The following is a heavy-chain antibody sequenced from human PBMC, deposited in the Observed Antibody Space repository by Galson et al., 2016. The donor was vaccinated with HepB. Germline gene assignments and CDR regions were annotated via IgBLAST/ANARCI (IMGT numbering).Heavy chain of an antibody. CDR2: IYSGGST. Sequence: LRLSCAATGFSVSSHYMNWVRQAPEKGLEWVSIIYSGGSTYYADSVKGRFTISRDNSKNTLYLQMNSLTIGDTAVYYCARDIYGDGAFDIWGQGTMVTISS. J-gene: IGHJ3*02. D-gene: IGHD5-24*01. V-gene: IGHV3-53*05. CDR1: GFSVSSHY. CDR3: ARDIYGDGAFDI.